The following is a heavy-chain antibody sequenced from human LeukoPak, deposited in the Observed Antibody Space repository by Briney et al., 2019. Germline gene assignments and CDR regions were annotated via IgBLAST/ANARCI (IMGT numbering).Heavy chain of an antibody. CDR3: ARVSYSGSYYGWFDP. V-gene: IGHV1-69*06. CDR1: GGTFSSYA. Sequence: ASVKVSCKASGGTFSSYAISWVRQAPGQGLEWMGGIIPIFGTANYAQKFQGRVTITADKSTSTAYMELSSLRSEDTAVYYCARVSYSGSYYGWFDPWGQGTLVTVSS. CDR2: IIPIFGTA. D-gene: IGHD1-26*01. J-gene: IGHJ5*02.